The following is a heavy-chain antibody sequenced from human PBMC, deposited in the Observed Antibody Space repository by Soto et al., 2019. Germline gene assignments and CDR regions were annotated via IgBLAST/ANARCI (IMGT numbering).Heavy chain of an antibody. J-gene: IGHJ3*01. V-gene: IGHV1-69*01. CDR1: GGTLNKHA. CDR3: ARGGTSGWLKGAYDV. Sequence: QVQLVQSGAEVKKPGSSVKVSCRASGGTLNKHAITWVRRAPGQGLEWLGGIIPMFGIPNYPQKFQGRVTITEDDSTNTSHMELIGLTSDDTAVYYCARGGTSGWLKGAYDVWGQGTMVTVSS. CDR2: IIPMFGIP. D-gene: IGHD6-19*01.